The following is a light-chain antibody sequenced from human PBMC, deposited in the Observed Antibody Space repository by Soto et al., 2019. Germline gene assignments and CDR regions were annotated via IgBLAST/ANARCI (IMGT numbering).Light chain of an antibody. V-gene: IGKV3-15*01. CDR1: ESVKTN. J-gene: IGKJ4*01. CDR3: RQYDRWPLS. Sequence: EIVMTQSPATLSVSPGETATLSCRASESVKTNLAWYQQKPGQAPRLLIYDAFTRAAGIPFRFSGSASGTKFTLIIISLQSEDFAVYDCRQYDRWPLSFGGGTKVEMK. CDR2: DAF.